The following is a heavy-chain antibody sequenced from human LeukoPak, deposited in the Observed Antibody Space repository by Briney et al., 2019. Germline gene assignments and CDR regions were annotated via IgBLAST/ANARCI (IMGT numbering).Heavy chain of an antibody. CDR1: GFTISNYW. CDR2: INSDGRAT. J-gene: IGHJ6*02. V-gene: IGHV3-74*01. CDR3: ARDFLGMDV. Sequence: GGSLRLSCAASGFTISNYWILWVRQAPGKGLVWVSRINSDGRATNYADSVKGRFTISRDNAKNTLYRQMNSLRVEDTAAYYCARDFLGMDVWGQGTTVTVSS.